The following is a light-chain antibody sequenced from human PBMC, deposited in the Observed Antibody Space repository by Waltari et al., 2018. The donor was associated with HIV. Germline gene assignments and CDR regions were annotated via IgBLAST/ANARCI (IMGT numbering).Light chain of an antibody. J-gene: IGLJ2*01. CDR2: DIN. CDR3: ASNRLDYTLI. V-gene: IGLV2-14*03. CDR1: STDSRFYQY. Sequence: QSALTQPASVSGFLGQSINISCTGISTDSRFYQYVSWYQQHPGKIPRLIIFDINNRPSGGSAHVSGSRSGNSASLTFSGLQSGDEAHYYCASNRLDYTLIFGGGTKLTVL.